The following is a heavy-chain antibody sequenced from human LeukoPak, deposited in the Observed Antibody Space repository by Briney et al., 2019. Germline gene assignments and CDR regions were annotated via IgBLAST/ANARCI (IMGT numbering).Heavy chain of an antibody. J-gene: IGHJ4*02. CDR1: GFTFSSYA. V-gene: IGHV3-30-3*01. CDR3: ARDRAASF. Sequence: GGSLRLSCAASGFTFSSYAMHWVRQAPGKGLEWVAVISYDGSNKYYADSVKGRFTISRDNSKNTLYLQMNSLRAEDTAVYYCARDRAASFWGQGTLVTVSS. CDR2: ISYDGSNK.